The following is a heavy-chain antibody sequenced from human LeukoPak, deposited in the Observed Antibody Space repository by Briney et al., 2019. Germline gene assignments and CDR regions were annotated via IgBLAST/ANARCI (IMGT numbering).Heavy chain of an antibody. Sequence: PGGSLRLSCAASGFTFSSYAMSWVRQAPGKGLEWVSAISGSGGSTYYADSVKGRFTISRDNAKNSLYLQMNSLRAEDTAVYYCARELSGGTVRGPFDYWGQGTLVTVSS. CDR1: GFTFSSYA. J-gene: IGHJ4*02. V-gene: IGHV3-23*01. D-gene: IGHD2-15*01. CDR3: ARELSGGTVRGPFDY. CDR2: ISGSGGST.